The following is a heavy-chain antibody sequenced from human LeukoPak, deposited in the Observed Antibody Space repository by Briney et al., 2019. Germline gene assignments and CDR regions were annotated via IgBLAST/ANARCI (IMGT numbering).Heavy chain of an antibody. CDR3: ARDPKGSGYEFDF. D-gene: IGHD5-12*01. Sequence: GGPLRLSCVASGFTFSSFAMNWVRQAPGKGLDWVSFISSTSSIIHYADSVKGRFTISRDNAKNSLSLLMNNLRAEDTAVYFCARDPKGSGYEFDFWGQGTLVTVSS. J-gene: IGHJ4*02. V-gene: IGHV3-48*04. CDR1: GFTFSSFA. CDR2: ISSTSSII.